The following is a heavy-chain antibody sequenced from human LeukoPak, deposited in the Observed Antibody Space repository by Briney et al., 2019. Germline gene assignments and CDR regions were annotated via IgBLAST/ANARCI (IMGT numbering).Heavy chain of an antibody. CDR1: GFTVSSNN. D-gene: IGHD3-22*01. CDR3: ARGNDSSGYYYDWFDH. J-gene: IGHJ5*02. Sequence: GGSLRLSCAASGFTVSSNNMSWVPEAPGKGLGWVSVIYSGGSTSYSDPATGRSTISRDNFKITLYLQMNSVRAEDTAVYYCARGNDSSGYYYDWFDHWGQGTLVTVSS. V-gene: IGHV3-53*01. CDR2: IYSGGST.